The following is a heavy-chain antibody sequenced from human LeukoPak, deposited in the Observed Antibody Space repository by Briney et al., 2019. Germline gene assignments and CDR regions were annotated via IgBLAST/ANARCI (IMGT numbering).Heavy chain of an antibody. Sequence: ASVKVSCKVSGYTLTELSMHWVRQAPGKGLEWMGGFDPEVGETIYAQKFQGRVTMTEGTSTDTTYMELSSLRSEDTAVYYCARDLYCSSTSCPSRGGDYWGQGTLVTVSS. J-gene: IGHJ4*02. CDR1: GYTLTELS. CDR3: ARDLYCSSTSCPSRGGDY. D-gene: IGHD2-2*01. V-gene: IGHV1-24*01. CDR2: FDPEVGET.